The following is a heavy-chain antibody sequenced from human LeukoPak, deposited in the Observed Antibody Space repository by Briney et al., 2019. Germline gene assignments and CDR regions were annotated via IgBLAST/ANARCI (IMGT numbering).Heavy chain of an antibody. Sequence: ASVKVSCKASGYTFTGYYMHWVRQAPGQGLEWMGWINPNSGGTNYAQKFQGRVTMTRDTSISTAYRELSRLRSDDTAVYYCARELRGGWYGSTVDYWGQGTLVTVSS. CDR1: GYTFTGYY. CDR2: INPNSGGT. J-gene: IGHJ4*02. CDR3: ARELRGGWYGSTVDY. D-gene: IGHD6-19*01. V-gene: IGHV1-2*02.